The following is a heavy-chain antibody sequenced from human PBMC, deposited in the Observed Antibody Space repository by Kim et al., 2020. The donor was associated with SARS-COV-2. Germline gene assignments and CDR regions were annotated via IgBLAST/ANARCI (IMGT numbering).Heavy chain of an antibody. CDR3: AKEGSSGYYNLYYFDY. CDR1: GFTFSSYA. J-gene: IGHJ4*02. D-gene: IGHD3-22*01. CDR2: IYSGGSST. V-gene: IGHV3-23*03. Sequence: GGSLRLSCAASGFTFSSYAMSWVRQAPGKGLEWVSVIYSGGSSTYYADSVKGRFTISRDNSKNTLYLQMNSLRAEDTAVYYCAKEGSSGYYNLYYFDYWGQGTLVTVSS.